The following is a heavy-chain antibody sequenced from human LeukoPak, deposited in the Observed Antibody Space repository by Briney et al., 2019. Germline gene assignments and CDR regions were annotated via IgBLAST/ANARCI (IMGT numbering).Heavy chain of an antibody. J-gene: IGHJ4*02. Sequence: PSETLSLTCTVSGGSISSYYWSWIRQPPGKGLEWIGYIYYSGSTNYNPSLKSRVTISVDTSENQFSLKLSSVTAADTAVYYCARASAYYYDSSLSGFDYWGQGTLVTVSS. CDR1: GGSISSYY. V-gene: IGHV4-59*01. CDR3: ARASAYYYDSSLSGFDY. CDR2: IYYSGST. D-gene: IGHD3-22*01.